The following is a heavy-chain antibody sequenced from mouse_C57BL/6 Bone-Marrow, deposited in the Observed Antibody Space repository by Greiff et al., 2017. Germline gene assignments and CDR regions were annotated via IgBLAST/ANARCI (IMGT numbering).Heavy chain of an antibody. CDR2: IDPSDSYT. CDR3: ARSVYYAMDY. V-gene: IGHV1-50*01. CDR1: GYTFTSYW. J-gene: IGHJ4*01. Sequence: VQLQQPGAELVKPGASVKLSCKASGYTFTSYWMQWVKQRPGQGLEWIGEIDPSDSYTNYNQKFKGKATLTVDTSSSTAYMQLSCLTSEDSAVYYCARSVYYAMDYWGQGTSVTVSS.